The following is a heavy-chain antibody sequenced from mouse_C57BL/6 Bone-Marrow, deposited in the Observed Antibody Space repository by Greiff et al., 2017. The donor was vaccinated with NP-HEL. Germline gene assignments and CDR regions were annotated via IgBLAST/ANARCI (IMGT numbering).Heavy chain of an antibody. CDR2: IDPSDSYT. CDR1: GYTFTSYW. D-gene: IGHD3-1*01. J-gene: IGHJ2*01. V-gene: IGHV1-69*01. CDR3: ASSGATYFDY. Sequence: QVQLQQSGAELVMPGASVKLSCKASGYTFTSYWMHWVKQRPGQGLEWIGEIDPSDSYTNYNQKFKGKSTLTVAKTSSTAYMQLSSLTSEDSSVYYCASSGATYFDYWGQGTTLTVSS.